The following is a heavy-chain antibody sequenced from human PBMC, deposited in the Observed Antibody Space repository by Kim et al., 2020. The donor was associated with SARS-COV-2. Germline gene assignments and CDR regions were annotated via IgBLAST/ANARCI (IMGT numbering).Heavy chain of an antibody. CDR2: ISYDGSNK. Sequence: GGSLRLSCAASGFTFSSYAMHWVRQAPGKGLEWVAVISYDGSNKYYADSVKGRFTISRDNSKNTLYLQMNSLRAEDTAVYYCARVGGAAAQQSIDYWGQGTLVTVSS. CDR3: ARVGGAAAQQSIDY. V-gene: IGHV3-30-3*01. D-gene: IGHD6-13*01. CDR1: GFTFSSYA. J-gene: IGHJ4*02.